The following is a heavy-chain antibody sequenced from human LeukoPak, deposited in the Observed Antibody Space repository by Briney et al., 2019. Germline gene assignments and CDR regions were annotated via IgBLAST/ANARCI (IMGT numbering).Heavy chain of an antibody. D-gene: IGHD1-26*01. CDR1: GFTFSTYW. Sequence: GGTLRLSCAASGFTFSTYWMTWVRQAPGTGLEWVANIKQDGSEKFYVDSVKGRFTISRDNAKNTLYLQLNSLRAEDTAVYFCARLWVGPTGFDCWGQGTLVAVSS. CDR3: ARLWVGPTGFDC. CDR2: IKQDGSEK. V-gene: IGHV3-7*02. J-gene: IGHJ4*02.